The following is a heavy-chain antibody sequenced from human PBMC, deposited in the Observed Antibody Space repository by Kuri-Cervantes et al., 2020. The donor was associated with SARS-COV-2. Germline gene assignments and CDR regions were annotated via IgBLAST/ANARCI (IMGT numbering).Heavy chain of an antibody. CDR3: AKRDAYSQGSYFDY. J-gene: IGHJ4*01. CDR1: GFTFSNYA. V-gene: IGHV3-23*01. D-gene: IGHD5-24*01. Sequence: GESLKISCSASGFTFSNYAMTWVRQAPGKGLEWVSTISGRDDFTHLADSVKGRFTVSSDNSRNTLYLEMSSLRVEDTAVYYCAKRDAYSQGSYFDYWGHGTLVTVSS. CDR2: ISGRDDFT.